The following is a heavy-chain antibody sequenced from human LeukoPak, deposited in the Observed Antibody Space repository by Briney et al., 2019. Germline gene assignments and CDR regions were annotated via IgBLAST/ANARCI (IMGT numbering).Heavy chain of an antibody. J-gene: IGHJ6*04. CDR1: GFTFSSYE. CDR3: AELGITMIGGV. Sequence: GESLRLSCAASGFTFSSYEMNWVRQAPEKGLEWVSYISSSGSTIYYADSVKGRFTISRDNAKNSLYPQMNSLRAEDTAVYYCAELGITMIGGVWGKGTTVTISS. D-gene: IGHD3-10*02. CDR2: ISSSGSTI. V-gene: IGHV3-48*03.